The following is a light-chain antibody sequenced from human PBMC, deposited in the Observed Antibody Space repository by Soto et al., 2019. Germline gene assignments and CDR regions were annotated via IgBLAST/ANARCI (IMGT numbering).Light chain of an antibody. V-gene: IGKV3-20*01. CDR2: GAS. J-gene: IGKJ2*03. CDR1: QSVSSSY. CDR3: QQYGSPPYS. Sequence: EIVLTQSPGTLSLSPGERATLSCRASQSVSSSYVAWHQQKPGQSPRLLIYGASSGATGIQDRFSGSGSGTDFTLTISRLEPEDFAVYDCQQYGSPPYSFGQGTKLEI.